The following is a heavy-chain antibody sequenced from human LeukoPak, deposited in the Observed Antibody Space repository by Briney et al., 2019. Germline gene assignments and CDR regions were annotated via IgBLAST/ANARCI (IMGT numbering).Heavy chain of an antibody. D-gene: IGHD3-10*01. J-gene: IGHJ4*02. Sequence: PSETLSLTCTVSGGSISSYYWSWIRQPPGKGLERIGYIYYSGSTNYNPSLKSRVTISVDTSKNQFSLKLSSVTAADTAVYYCARGNYGSGSYYNAPGLFDYWGQGTLVTVSS. CDR1: GGSISSYY. V-gene: IGHV4-59*01. CDR3: ARGNYGSGSYYNAPGLFDY. CDR2: IYYSGST.